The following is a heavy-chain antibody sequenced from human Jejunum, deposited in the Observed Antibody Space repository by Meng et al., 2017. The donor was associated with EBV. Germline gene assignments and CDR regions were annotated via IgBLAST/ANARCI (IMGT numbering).Heavy chain of an antibody. V-gene: IGHV1-2*06. Sequence: QVQVVQSGDEVKKPGASVKVSCKTSGYTFSSYSIHWVRQGPGQGLEWMGRINPDSGDISYAQKFQGRVTLTRDTSISTAYMELSRLQSDDTAVYFCAREVYCSGDNCYPAGVWGKGSLVTVSS. CDR2: INPDSGDI. CDR1: GYTFSSYS. CDR3: AREVYCSGDNCYPAGV. D-gene: IGHD2-15*01. J-gene: IGHJ4*02.